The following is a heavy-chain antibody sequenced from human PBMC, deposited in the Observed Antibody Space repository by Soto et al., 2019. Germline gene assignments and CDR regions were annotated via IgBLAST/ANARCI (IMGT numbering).Heavy chain of an antibody. D-gene: IGHD3-10*01. CDR3: ARMLRGSNIDYSHYMDV. Sequence: QVQLVQSGGEVRKPGASVKVSCKASGYTFTSHGISWVRQAPGHGLEWMAWISANNGDTNYAQKLQGRVTVTTDTSTSTAYMELRSMRSEDTAVYYCARMLRGSNIDYSHYMDVWGKGTTVTVSS. V-gene: IGHV1-18*01. CDR1: GYTFTSHG. CDR2: ISANNGDT. J-gene: IGHJ6*03.